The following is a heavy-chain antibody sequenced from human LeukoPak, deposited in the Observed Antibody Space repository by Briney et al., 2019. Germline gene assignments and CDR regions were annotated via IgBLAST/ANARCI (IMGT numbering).Heavy chain of an antibody. CDR3: ARIDSSGYYSYYYFDY. V-gene: IGHV1-2*06. J-gene: IGHJ4*02. D-gene: IGHD3-22*01. CDR1: GYTFTSYD. Sequence: ASVKVSCKASGYTFTSYDINWVRQATGQGLEWMGRINPNSGGTNYAQKFQGRVTMTRDTSISTAYMELSRLRSDDTAVYYCARIDSSGYYSYYYFDYWGQGTLATVSS. CDR2: INPNSGGT.